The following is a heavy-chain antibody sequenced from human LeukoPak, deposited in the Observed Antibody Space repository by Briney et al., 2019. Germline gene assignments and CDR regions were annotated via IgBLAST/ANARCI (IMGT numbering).Heavy chain of an antibody. V-gene: IGHV4-39*07. CDR3: ARRGGQWLVVGTYYFDY. J-gene: IGHJ4*02. CDR1: GASISSGHYY. D-gene: IGHD6-19*01. Sequence: ASETLSLTCTVSGASISSGHYYWSWIRHHPGKGLEWIGEINHSGSTNYNPSLKSRVTISVDTSKNQFSLKLSSVTAADTAVYYCARRGGQWLVVGTYYFDYWGQGTLVTVSS. CDR2: INHSGST.